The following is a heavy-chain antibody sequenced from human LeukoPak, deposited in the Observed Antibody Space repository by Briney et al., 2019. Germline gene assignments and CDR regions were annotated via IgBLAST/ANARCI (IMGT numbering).Heavy chain of an antibody. Sequence: ASVKVSCKASGYTFTGYYMHWVRQAPGQGLEWMGWMNPNSGNTGYAQKFQGRVTMTRNTSISTAYMELSSLRSEDTAVYYCARGNRGSRAAPQLGLTAHYWGQGTLVTVSS. CDR2: MNPNSGNT. D-gene: IGHD1-1*01. V-gene: IGHV1-8*02. CDR1: GYTFTGYY. CDR3: ARGNRGSRAAPQLGLTAHY. J-gene: IGHJ4*02.